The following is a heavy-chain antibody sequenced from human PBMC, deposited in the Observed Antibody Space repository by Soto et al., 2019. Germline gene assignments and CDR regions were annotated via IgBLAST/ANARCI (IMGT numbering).Heavy chain of an antibody. J-gene: IGHJ4*02. Sequence: ETLTLTGADDGGSLSGYYWGWIRQPPGKGLEWIGEINNSGSTNYKPSLKSRVTISVDTSKNQLSLKLSSVTAADTAVYYCARGLFPMVRGVIAVWGQGDLVTVS. D-gene: IGHD3-10*01. CDR3: ARGLFPMVRGVIAV. CDR1: GGSLSGYY. V-gene: IGHV4-34*01. CDR2: INNSGST.